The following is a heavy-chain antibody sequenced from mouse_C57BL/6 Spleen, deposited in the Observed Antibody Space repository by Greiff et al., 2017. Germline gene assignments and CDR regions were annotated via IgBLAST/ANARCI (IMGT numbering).Heavy chain of an antibody. J-gene: IGHJ1*03. CDR1: GFSFTSYG. V-gene: IGHV2-6*03. CDR3: ARSDDWYWYFGV. D-gene: IGHD2-13*01. Sequence: VQLQESGPGLVAPSQCLSISCTVSGFSFTSYGVHWVRQTPGQGLEWLVVIWSDGSTNYNSDLKFRMSISKDNSKSQVFLKMSSLQTDDTAMYYWARSDDWYWYFGVWGTGTTVTVSS. CDR2: IWSDGST.